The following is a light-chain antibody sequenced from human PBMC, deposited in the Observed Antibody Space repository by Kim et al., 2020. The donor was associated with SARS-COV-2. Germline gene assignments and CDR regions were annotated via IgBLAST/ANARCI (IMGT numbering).Light chain of an antibody. CDR3: SSYTSSSTWV. Sequence: QSALTQPASVSGSPGQSITISCTGTNSDIGNYNLVSWYQQYPGKAPKLIIYEVSERPSGVSYRFSGSKSGNTASLTISGLQAEDEADYYCSSYTSSSTWVFGGGTQLTVL. V-gene: IGLV2-14*02. CDR2: EVS. CDR1: NSDIGNYNL. J-gene: IGLJ3*02.